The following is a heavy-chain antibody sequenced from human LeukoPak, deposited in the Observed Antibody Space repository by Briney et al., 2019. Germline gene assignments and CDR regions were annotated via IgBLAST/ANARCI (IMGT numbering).Heavy chain of an antibody. D-gene: IGHD3-16*01. CDR1: GFTFSSYA. CDR3: AKDLFGISSNVWGAFDI. Sequence: GGSLRLSCAASGFTFSSYAMHWVRQAPGKGLEWVAYIRFDGSNKNHADSVRGRLTISRDNSKNTLYLQMNSLRAEDTAVYYCAKDLFGISSNVWGAFDIWGQGQRSPSLQ. J-gene: IGHJ3*02. V-gene: IGHV3-30*02. CDR2: IRFDGSNK.